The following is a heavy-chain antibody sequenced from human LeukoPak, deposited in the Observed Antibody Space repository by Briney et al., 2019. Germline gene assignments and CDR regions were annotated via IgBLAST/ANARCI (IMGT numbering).Heavy chain of an antibody. V-gene: IGHV4-39*01. CDR2: ISYSAST. CDR3: ARQRVPAEVQLFDY. CDR1: GGSIYISNYF. Sequence: SETLSLTCTVSGGSIYISNYFWAWIRQPPGKGLEWIGTISYSASTYYNPSLKSRVTISADTSKNQFSLKLSSVTAADTAVYYCARQRVPAEVQLFDYWGQGTLVTVSS. J-gene: IGHJ4*02. D-gene: IGHD2-2*01.